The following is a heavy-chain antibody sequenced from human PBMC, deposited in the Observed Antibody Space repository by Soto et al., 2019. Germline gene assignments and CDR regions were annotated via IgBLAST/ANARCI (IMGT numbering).Heavy chain of an antibody. V-gene: IGHV4-39*01. D-gene: IGHD6-19*01. CDR1: GGSISSRSYY. CDR2: IYYSGTT. J-gene: IGHJ4*02. CDR3: ARLGIAVAGGDYLDH. Sequence: QLHLQESGPGLVKPSETLSLTCTVSGGSISSRSYYWGWIRQPPGKGLEWIGSIYYSGTTYYNPSLKSRVTISVDTSKNQFSLKLSSVTAADTAMYYCARLGIAVAGGDYLDHWGQGTLVTVSS.